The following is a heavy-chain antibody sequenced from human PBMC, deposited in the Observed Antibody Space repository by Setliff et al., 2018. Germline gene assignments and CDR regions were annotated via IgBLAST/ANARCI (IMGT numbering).Heavy chain of an antibody. CDR1: GFTFSRYW. CDR2: IKQDGSEK. D-gene: IGHD6-19*01. J-gene: IGHJ4*02. Sequence: GGSLRLSCAASGFTFSRYWMSWVRQAPGKGLEWVANIKQDGSEKYYVDSVKGRFTISRDNPNNSLYLQMNNLRAEDTAVYYCARDRRRYSSGWALFDYWGQGTLVTVSS. V-gene: IGHV3-7*01. CDR3: ARDRRRYSSGWALFDY.